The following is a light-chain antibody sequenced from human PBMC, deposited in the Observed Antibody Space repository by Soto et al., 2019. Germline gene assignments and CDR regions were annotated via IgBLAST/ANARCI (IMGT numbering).Light chain of an antibody. J-gene: IGKJ1*01. CDR2: KAS. V-gene: IGKV1-5*03. Sequence: DIQMTQSPSTLSASVGDRVTITCRASQSISSWLAWYQQNPGKAPKLLIYKASSLESGVPSRFSGSGSGTEFTLTISSLLPDDFATYYCQQYNSYSTWTFGQGTKVQIK. CDR1: QSISSW. CDR3: QQYNSYSTWT.